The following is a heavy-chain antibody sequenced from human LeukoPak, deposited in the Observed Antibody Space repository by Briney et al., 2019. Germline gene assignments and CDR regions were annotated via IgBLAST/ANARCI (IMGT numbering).Heavy chain of an antibody. J-gene: IGHJ6*03. D-gene: IGHD2-2*01. CDR1: GYTFTGYY. CDR3: ATALPAATLSYYYYYYMDV. Sequence: EASVKVSCKASGYTFTGYYMHWVRQAPGQGLEWMGWINPNSGGTNYAQKFQGWVTMTRDTSISTAYMELSRLRSDDTAVYYCATALPAATLSYYYYYYMDVWGKGTTVTVSS. CDR2: INPNSGGT. V-gene: IGHV1-2*04.